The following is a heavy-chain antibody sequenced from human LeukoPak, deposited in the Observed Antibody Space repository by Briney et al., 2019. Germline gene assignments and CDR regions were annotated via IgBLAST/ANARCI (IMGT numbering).Heavy chain of an antibody. CDR2: IYTSGST. D-gene: IGHD4-23*01. CDR3: ARDSVSYGGNSDY. V-gene: IGHV4-61*02. CDR1: GGSISSGSYY. J-gene: IGHJ4*02. Sequence: KASETLSLTCTVSGGSISSGSYYWSWIRQPAGKGLEWIGRIYTSGSTNYNPSLKSRVTISVDTSKNQFSLKLSSVTAADTAVYYCARDSVSYGGNSDYWGQGTLVTVSS.